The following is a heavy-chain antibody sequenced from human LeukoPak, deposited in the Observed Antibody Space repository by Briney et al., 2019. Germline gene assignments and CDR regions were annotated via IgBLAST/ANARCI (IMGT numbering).Heavy chain of an antibody. J-gene: IGHJ1*01. CDR1: GYTFTSYD. CDR2: MNPNSGNT. CDR3: ARGRARLRLGELSRSTRQYFQH. Sequence: ASVKVSCKASGYTFTSYDINWVRQATGQGLEWMGWMNPNSGNTGYAQKFQGRVTMTRNTSISTAYMELSSLRSEDTAVYYCARGRARLRLGELSRSTRQYFQHWGQGTLVTVSS. D-gene: IGHD3-16*02. V-gene: IGHV1-8*01.